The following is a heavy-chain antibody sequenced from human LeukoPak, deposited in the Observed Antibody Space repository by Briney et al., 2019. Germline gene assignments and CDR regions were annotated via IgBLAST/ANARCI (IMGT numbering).Heavy chain of an antibody. CDR1: GDSISSYY. Sequence: SETLSLTCTVSGDSISSYYWSWIRQPPGKGLEWIGYIYYSGSTNYNPSLKSRVTISVDTSKNQFSLKLSSVTAADTAVYYCARDNAMLDAFDIWGQGTMVTVSS. CDR3: ARDNAMLDAFDI. V-gene: IGHV4-59*01. CDR2: IYYSGST. J-gene: IGHJ3*02. D-gene: IGHD2-8*01.